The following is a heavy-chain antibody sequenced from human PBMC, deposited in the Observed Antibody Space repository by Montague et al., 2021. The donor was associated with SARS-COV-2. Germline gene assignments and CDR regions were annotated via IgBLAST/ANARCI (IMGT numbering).Heavy chain of an antibody. CDR2: IYDSGST. D-gene: IGHD4-17*01. CDR1: GSSVRSYY. CDR3: ARENTVTTFGGPYYIDS. V-gene: IGHV4-59*02. J-gene: IGHJ4*02. Sequence: SETLSLTCTVSGSSVRSYYWSWIRQPPGKGLEWIWYIYDSGSTNYNPSLKSRVTISVDTSKNQFSLTLSSVTAADTAVYYCARENTVTTFGGPYYIDSWGQGTLVTVSA.